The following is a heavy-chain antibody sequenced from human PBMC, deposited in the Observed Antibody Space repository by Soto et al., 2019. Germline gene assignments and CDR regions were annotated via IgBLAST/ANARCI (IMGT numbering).Heavy chain of an antibody. CDR3: ARAQRSTYYDILTGYSLRWYYSYYMDV. D-gene: IGHD3-9*01. Sequence: GASVKVSCKASGYTFTGYYMHWVRQAPGQGLEWMGWINPNSGGTNYAQKFQGWVTMTRDTSISTAYMELSRLRSDDTAVYYCARAQRSTYYDILTGYSLRWYYSYYMDVWGKGTTVTVSS. J-gene: IGHJ6*03. CDR1: GYTFTGYY. V-gene: IGHV1-2*04. CDR2: INPNSGGT.